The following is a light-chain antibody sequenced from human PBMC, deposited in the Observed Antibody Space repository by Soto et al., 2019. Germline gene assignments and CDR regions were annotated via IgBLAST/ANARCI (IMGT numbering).Light chain of an antibody. V-gene: IGLV2-11*01. CDR1: SSDVGGYNY. J-gene: IGLJ2*01. CDR2: DVT. Sequence: QSVLTQPRSVSGSPGQSVTISCTGTSSDVGGYNYVSWYQQHPGRAPKLMIYDVTKRPSGVPDRFSGSKSGNTASLSISGLQAEDEADYYCCSYGGGYTPLLFGGGTKLTVL. CDR3: CSYGGGYTPLL.